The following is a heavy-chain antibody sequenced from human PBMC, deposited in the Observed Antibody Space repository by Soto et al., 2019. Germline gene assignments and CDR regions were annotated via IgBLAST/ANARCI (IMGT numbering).Heavy chain of an antibody. J-gene: IGHJ4*02. Sequence: GGSLRLSCAASGFTFYGDGMSWVRQAPGKGRELVSTVGGRGGRIYYADSVKGRFTISRDDSKNTLYLQMNSLRAEDTAIYYCGKVEVSCGIIIGQLDDRGQGA. D-gene: IGHD2-21*01. V-gene: IGHV3-23*01. CDR1: GFTFYGDG. CDR2: VGGRGGRI. CDR3: GKVEVSCGIIIGQLDD.